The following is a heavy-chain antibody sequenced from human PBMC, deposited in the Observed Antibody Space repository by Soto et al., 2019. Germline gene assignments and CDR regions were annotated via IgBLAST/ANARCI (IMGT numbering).Heavy chain of an antibody. CDR1: GGSISSYY. J-gene: IGHJ4*02. V-gene: IGHV4-59*01. D-gene: IGHD5-12*01. Sequence: QVQLQESGPGLVKPSETLSILCTVAGGSISSYYWSWIRQPPGKGLEWIGYIYYSGSTNYNPSLKSRVTIPVDTSKNQFSLELSSVTAADTAVYYCARGRRDGYKHYSHYWGQGTLVTVSS. CDR3: ARGRRDGYKHYSHY. CDR2: IYYSGST.